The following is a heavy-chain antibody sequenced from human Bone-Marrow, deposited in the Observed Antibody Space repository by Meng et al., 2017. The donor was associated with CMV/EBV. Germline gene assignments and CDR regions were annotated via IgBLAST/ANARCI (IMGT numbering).Heavy chain of an antibody. CDR2: INPNSGGT. Sequence: ASVKVSCKASGYTFTGYYMHWVRQAPGQGLEWMGWINPNSGGTNYAQKFQGRVTMTRDTSISTAYMELSRLRSDDTAVYYCARDHEAHYYGSGGWFDPWGQGTLVTVSS. CDR1: GYTFTGYY. J-gene: IGHJ5*02. V-gene: IGHV1-2*02. D-gene: IGHD3-10*01. CDR3: ARDHEAHYYGSGGWFDP.